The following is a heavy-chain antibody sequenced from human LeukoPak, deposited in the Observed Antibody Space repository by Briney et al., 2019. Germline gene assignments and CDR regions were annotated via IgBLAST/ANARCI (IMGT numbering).Heavy chain of an antibody. J-gene: IGHJ4*02. CDR2: IYYSGST. V-gene: IGHV4-39*02. D-gene: IGHD6-25*01. Sequence: WVRQPPGKGLEWIGSIYYSGSTYYNSSLKSRITISVDTSKNQFSLKLTSVTAADTAVYYCAREGGFYRPLDYSGQGTLVTVSS. CDR3: AREGGFYRPLDY.